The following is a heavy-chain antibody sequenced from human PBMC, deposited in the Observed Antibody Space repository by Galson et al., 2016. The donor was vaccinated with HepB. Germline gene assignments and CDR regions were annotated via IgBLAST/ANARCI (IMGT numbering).Heavy chain of an antibody. J-gene: IGHJ5*02. CDR2: LSTNGLSQ. Sequence: SLRLSCAASGFSVKTYAVNWVRQAPGKGLEWVAVLSTNGLSQHYADSVKGRFTISRDNSKNALYLEMNSPRAEDTAVYYCAKDEYTIGWGPPWFDPWGQGTLVTVSS. CDR1: GFSVKTYA. V-gene: IGHV3-30-3*01. CDR3: AKDEYTIGWGPPWFDP. D-gene: IGHD3-10*01.